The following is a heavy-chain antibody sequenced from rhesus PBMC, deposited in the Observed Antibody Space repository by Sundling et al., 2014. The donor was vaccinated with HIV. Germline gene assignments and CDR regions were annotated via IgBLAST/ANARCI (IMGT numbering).Heavy chain of an antibody. Sequence: QVQLQESGPGLVKPSETLSLTCAVSGGSISGGYYWSWIRQPPGKGLEWIGGIYSNSESTNYKPSLKSRVTISKDTSKNQFSLNLRSVTAADTAVYYCAREGAYSGRSFDYWGQGVLVTVSS. J-gene: IGHJ4*01. CDR1: GGSISGGYY. CDR2: IYSNSEST. V-gene: IGHV4S13*01. CDR3: AREGAYSGRSFDY. D-gene: IGHD6-19*01.